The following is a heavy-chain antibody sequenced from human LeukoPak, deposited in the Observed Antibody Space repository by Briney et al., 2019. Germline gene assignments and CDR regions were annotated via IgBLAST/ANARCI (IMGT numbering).Heavy chain of an antibody. D-gene: IGHD2-2*01. J-gene: IGHJ4*02. V-gene: IGHV3-48*03. CDR3: ARNPAKVFPAVY. Sequence: PGGSLRLSCAASGFTFSSYEMNWVRQAPGKGLERVSYISSSGSTIYYADSVKGRFTISRDNAKNSLSLQMNNLRAEDTAVYYCARNPAKVFPAVYWGQGTLVTVSS. CDR2: ISSSGSTI. CDR1: GFTFSSYE.